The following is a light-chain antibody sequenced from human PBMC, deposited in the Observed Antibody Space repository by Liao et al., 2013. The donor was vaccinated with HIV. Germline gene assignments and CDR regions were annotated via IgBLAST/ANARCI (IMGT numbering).Light chain of an antibody. J-gene: IGLJ1*01. CDR3: QVWHGDTDLYV. CDR2: QDR. Sequence: SYELAQPPSVSVSPGQTASITCSGDKLGEKYTSWYQQRAGQSPVLVIYQDRKRPSGIPERISGSNSGNTATLTISGTQALDEADYYCQVWHGDTDLYVFGPGTRVTVL. V-gene: IGLV3-1*01. CDR1: KLGEKY.